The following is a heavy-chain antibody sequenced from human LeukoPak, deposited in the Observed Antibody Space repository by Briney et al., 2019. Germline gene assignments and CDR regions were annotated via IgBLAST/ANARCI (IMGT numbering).Heavy chain of an antibody. CDR2: IHQDGSEK. CDR1: GFTFNKYW. Sequence: GGSLRLSCAASGFTFNKYWMTWVRRAPGEGLEWVANIHQDGSEKSYVDSVKGRFTISRDNTKNSLYLQMNSLRVEDTALYYCARGSGHDRVYYYGMDVWGQGTTVTVS. V-gene: IGHV3-7*03. D-gene: IGHD5-12*01. CDR3: ARGSGHDRVYYYGMDV. J-gene: IGHJ6*02.